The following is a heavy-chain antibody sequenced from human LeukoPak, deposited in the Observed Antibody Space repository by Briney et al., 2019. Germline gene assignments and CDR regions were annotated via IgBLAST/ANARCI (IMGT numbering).Heavy chain of an antibody. CDR3: ATVRGSDWYMDY. CDR1: GGSFSGYY. CDR2: INHSGST. J-gene: IGHJ4*02. D-gene: IGHD6-19*01. V-gene: IGHV4-34*01. Sequence: SETLSLTCAVYGGSFSGYYWSWIRQPPGKGLEWIGEINHSGSTNYNPSLKSRVTISVDTSKNQFSLKLSSVTAADTAVYYCATVRGSDWYMDYWGQGTLVTVSS.